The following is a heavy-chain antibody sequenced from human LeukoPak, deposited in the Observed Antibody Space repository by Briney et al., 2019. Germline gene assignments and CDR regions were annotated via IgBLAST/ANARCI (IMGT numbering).Heavy chain of an antibody. Sequence: PGGSLRLSCAASGFTFSTYWMTWVRQAPGKGLEWVAFIRYDGSNKYYADSVKGRFTISRDNSKNTLYLQMNSLRAEDTAVYYCAKDPYYDILTGRNSHFDYWGQGTLVTVSS. V-gene: IGHV3-30*02. CDR2: IRYDGSNK. J-gene: IGHJ4*02. D-gene: IGHD3-9*01. CDR3: AKDPYYDILTGRNSHFDY. CDR1: GFTFSTYW.